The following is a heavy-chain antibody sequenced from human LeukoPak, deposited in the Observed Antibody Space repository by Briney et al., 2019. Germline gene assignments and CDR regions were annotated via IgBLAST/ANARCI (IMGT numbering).Heavy chain of an antibody. D-gene: IGHD1-26*01. V-gene: IGHV3-23*01. J-gene: IGHJ4*02. Sequence: GGSLRLSCAASGSTFSNYAMSWVRQAPGKGLEWVSGISGSGGSTYYADSEKGRFTISRDNSKNTLYLQMNSLRDEDTAVYYCARGRSGSYFDYWGQGTLVTVSS. CDR3: ARGRSGSYFDY. CDR1: GSTFSNYA. CDR2: ISGSGGST.